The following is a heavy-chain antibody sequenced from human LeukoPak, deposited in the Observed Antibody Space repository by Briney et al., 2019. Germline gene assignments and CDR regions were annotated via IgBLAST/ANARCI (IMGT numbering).Heavy chain of an antibody. Sequence: SAKVSCKASGGTFSSYAISWVRQAPGQGLELMGGIIPIFGTANYAQKFQGRVTITADESTSTAYMELSSLRSEDTAVYYCARARATYYGSGSYYKGGFDYWGQGTLVTVSS. D-gene: IGHD3-10*01. CDR2: IIPIFGTA. J-gene: IGHJ4*02. CDR1: GGTFSSYA. V-gene: IGHV1-69*13. CDR3: ARARATYYGSGSYYKGGFDY.